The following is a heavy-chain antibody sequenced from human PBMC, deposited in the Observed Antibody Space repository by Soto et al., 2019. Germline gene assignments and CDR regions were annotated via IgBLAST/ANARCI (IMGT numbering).Heavy chain of an antibody. D-gene: IGHD6-13*01. J-gene: IGHJ4*02. V-gene: IGHV3-23*01. CDR2: ISGSGGST. CDR3: AKDQGSSWYEIDY. Sequence: EVQLLESGGGLVQPGGSLRLSCAASGFTFSNYAVTWVRQAPGKGLEWVSTISGSGGSTYYADSVKGRFTISRDNPKNTLYLQMNSMRAEDTAGYYCAKDQGSSWYEIDYWGQGTLVTVSS. CDR1: GFTFSNYA.